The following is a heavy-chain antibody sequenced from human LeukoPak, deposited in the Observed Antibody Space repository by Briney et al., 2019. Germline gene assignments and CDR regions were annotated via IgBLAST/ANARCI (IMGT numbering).Heavy chain of an antibody. CDR3: ARDGLLWFGEPFV. V-gene: IGHV3-7*01. J-gene: IGHJ6*02. Sequence: GGSLRFSCAASGFTFSSYWMSWVRQAPGKGLEWVANIKQDGSEKYYVDSVKGRFTISRDNAKNSLYLQMNSLRAEDTAVYYCARDGLLWFGEPFVWGQGTTVTVSS. CDR2: IKQDGSEK. CDR1: GFTFSSYW. D-gene: IGHD3-10*01.